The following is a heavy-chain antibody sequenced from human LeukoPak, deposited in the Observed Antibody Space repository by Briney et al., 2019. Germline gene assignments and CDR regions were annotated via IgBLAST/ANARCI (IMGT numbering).Heavy chain of an antibody. CDR3: ARPRTYYDFWRGYPPFDY. Sequence: SVKVSCKASGGTFSNYAIGWVRQAPGQGLEWMGGIITNFGTTNYAQKFQGRVTITADESTSTVYMELSSLRSEDTAVYYCARPRTYYDFWRGYPPFDYWGQGTLVTVSS. CDR1: GGTFSNYA. CDR2: IITNFGTT. V-gene: IGHV1-69*13. J-gene: IGHJ4*02. D-gene: IGHD3-3*01.